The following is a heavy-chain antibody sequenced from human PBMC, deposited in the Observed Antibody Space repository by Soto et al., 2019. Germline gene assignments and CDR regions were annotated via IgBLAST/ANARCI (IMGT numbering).Heavy chain of an antibody. CDR2: IYSSGTT. V-gene: IGHV4-4*07. D-gene: IGHD3-3*01. CDR1: GGAISGYY. CDR3: ARGQRFSDWFDP. J-gene: IGHJ5*02. Sequence: SETLSLTCTVSGGAISGYYWTWIRQPAGKGLEWIGRIYSSGTTKYNPSLQSRVNMSLDTSKNQFSLRLTSVTAADTAVYYCARGQRFSDWFDPWGKGTLATVSS.